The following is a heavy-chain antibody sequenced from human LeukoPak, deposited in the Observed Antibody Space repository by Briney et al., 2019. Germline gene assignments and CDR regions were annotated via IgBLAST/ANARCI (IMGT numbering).Heavy chain of an antibody. CDR1: GFTFSDYY. V-gene: IGHV3-11*04. Sequence: GGSLRLSCAASGFTFSDYYMSWIRQAPGKGLEWVSYISSSGSTIYYADSVKGRFTISRDNAKNSLYLQMNSLRAENTAVYYCAREDIVATFDYWGQGTLVTVSS. CDR2: ISSSGSTI. D-gene: IGHD5-12*01. CDR3: AREDIVATFDY. J-gene: IGHJ4*02.